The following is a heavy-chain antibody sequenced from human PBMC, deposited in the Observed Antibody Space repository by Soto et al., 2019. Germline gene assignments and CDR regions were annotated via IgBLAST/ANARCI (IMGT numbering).Heavy chain of an antibody. CDR1: GSTFTGYY. CDR3: ARTHRYYDFLSGYIVFDY. Sequence: QVQLVQSGAEVKKPGASVKVSCKASGSTFTGYYMHWVRQAPGQGLEWMGWINPNSGGTNYAQKFQGWVTMTRDTSISTAYMELSRLRSDDTAVYYCARTHRYYDFLSGYIVFDYWGQGTLVTVSS. J-gene: IGHJ4*02. CDR2: INPNSGGT. V-gene: IGHV1-2*04. D-gene: IGHD3-3*01.